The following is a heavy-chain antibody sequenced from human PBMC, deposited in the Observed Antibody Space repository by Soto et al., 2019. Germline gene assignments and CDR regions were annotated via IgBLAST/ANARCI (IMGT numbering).Heavy chain of an antibody. D-gene: IGHD2-15*01. CDR3: ARDDVLCDGGRCYGVPLVV. CDR2: IQSGGPT. Sequence: GGSLRLSCAASGFIFSSYSMNWARQSPGKGLEWVSLIQSGGPTYYADSVKGRFTISRDTSENTVHLQMDSLRAEDTAVYYCARDDVLCDGGRCYGVPLVVWGKGTTVTVSS. V-gene: IGHV3-66*01. J-gene: IGHJ6*03. CDR1: GFIFSSYS.